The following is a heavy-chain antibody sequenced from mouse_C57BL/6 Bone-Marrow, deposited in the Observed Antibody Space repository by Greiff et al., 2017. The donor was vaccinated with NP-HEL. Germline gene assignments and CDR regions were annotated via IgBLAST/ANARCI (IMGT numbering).Heavy chain of an antibody. CDR1: GYAFSSSW. V-gene: IGHV1-82*01. Sequence: VQLQQSGPELVKPGASVKISCKASGYAFSSSWMNWVKQRPGKGLEWIGRIYPGDGDTNYNGKFKGKATLTADKSSSTAYMQLSSLTSEDSAVYYCARAITRNFDYWGQGTTLTVSS. J-gene: IGHJ2*01. CDR3: ARAITRNFDY. CDR2: IYPGDGDT. D-gene: IGHD1-3*01.